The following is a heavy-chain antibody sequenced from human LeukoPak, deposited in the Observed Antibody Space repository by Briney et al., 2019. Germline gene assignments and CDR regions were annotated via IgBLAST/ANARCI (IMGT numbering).Heavy chain of an antibody. CDR3: ATVVNYYDSSGTFDY. CDR1: GYTLTELS. D-gene: IGHD3-22*01. J-gene: IGHJ4*02. Sequence: ASVKVSCKVSGYTLTELSMHWVRQAPGKGLEWMGGFDPEDGETIYAQKFQSRVTMTEDTSTDTAYMELSSLRSEDTAVYYCATVVNYYDSSGTFDYWGQGTLVTVSS. V-gene: IGHV1-24*01. CDR2: FDPEDGET.